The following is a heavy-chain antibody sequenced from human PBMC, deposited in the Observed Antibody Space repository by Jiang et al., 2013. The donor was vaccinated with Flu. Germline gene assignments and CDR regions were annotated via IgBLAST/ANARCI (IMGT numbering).Heavy chain of an antibody. CDR1: GDSVSSNSAA. CDR2: TYYRSKWYN. V-gene: IGHV6-1*01. Sequence: TLSLTCAISGDSVSSNSAAWNWIRQSPSRGLEWLGRTYYRSKWYNDYAVSVKSRITINPDTSKNQFSLQLNSVTPEDTAVYYCAMAMANYYYYGMDVWGQGTTVTVSS. CDR3: AMAMANYYYYGMDV. D-gene: IGHD5-18*01. J-gene: IGHJ6*02.